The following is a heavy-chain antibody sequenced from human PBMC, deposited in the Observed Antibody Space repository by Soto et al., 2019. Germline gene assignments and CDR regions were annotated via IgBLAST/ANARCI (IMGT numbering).Heavy chain of an antibody. J-gene: IGHJ4*02. CDR2: INHSGNT. V-gene: IGHV4-34*01. Sequence: SETLSLTCAVYGGSFNDYYWSWVRQAPGRGLEWIGEINHSGNTNYNPSLKSRVTISVDTSKNQFSLKLSSVTAADTAVYYCARGVVRRVIIQYTSFFDYWGQGTPVTVSS. D-gene: IGHD3-10*01. CDR3: ARGVVRRVIIQYTSFFDY. CDR1: GGSFNDYY.